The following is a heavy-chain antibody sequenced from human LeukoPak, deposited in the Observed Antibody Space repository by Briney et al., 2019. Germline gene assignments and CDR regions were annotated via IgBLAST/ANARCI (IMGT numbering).Heavy chain of an antibody. CDR2: IYSSGRT. J-gene: IGHJ5*02. V-gene: IGHV4-59*08. Sequence: SESLSLTCTVSGSSISDYYWSWMRQPPGKGLEWIAHIYSSGRTTYNPSPKSRVTISLNTTNNPNSLKQTSVNVADTASTSFARHMNGGTYPLDPWGQGTLLTVSS. D-gene: IGHD4-23*01. CDR3: ARHMNGGTYPLDP. CDR1: GSSISDYY.